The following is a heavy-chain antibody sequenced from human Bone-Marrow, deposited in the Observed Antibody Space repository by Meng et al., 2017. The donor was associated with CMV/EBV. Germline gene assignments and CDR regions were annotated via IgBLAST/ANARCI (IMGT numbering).Heavy chain of an antibody. CDR1: GYTFTSYD. Sequence: ASVKVSCKASGYTFTSYDINWVRQATGQGLEWMGWMNPNSGNTGYAQKFQGRVTMTRNTSISKAYMELCSLRSEDTAVYYGARRRIFGVVTPVDVWGQGTTVTVSS. D-gene: IGHD3-3*01. CDR3: ARRRIFGVVTPVDV. J-gene: IGHJ6*02. CDR2: MNPNSGNT. V-gene: IGHV1-8*01.